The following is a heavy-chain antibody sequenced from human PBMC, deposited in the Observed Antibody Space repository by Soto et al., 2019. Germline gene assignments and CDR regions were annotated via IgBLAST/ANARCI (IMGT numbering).Heavy chain of an antibody. V-gene: IGHV3-30-3*01. Sequence: PGGSLRLSCAASGFTFSSYAMHWVRQAPGKGLEWVAVISYDGSNKYYADSVKGRFTISRDNSKNTLYLQMNSLRAEDTAVYYCAGLTGKLEYWGPGTLVTVSS. CDR1: GFTFSSYA. CDR2: ISYDGSNK. J-gene: IGHJ4*02. CDR3: AGLTGKLEY. D-gene: IGHD3-9*01.